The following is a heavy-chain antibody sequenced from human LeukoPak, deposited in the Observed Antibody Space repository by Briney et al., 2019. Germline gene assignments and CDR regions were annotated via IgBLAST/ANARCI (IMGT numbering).Heavy chain of an antibody. CDR1: GFTFSSYA. V-gene: IGHV3-30-3*01. CDR2: ISYDGSNK. D-gene: IGHD3-3*01. Sequence: GGSLRLSCAASGFTFSSYAMHWVRQAPGKGLEWVAVISYDGSNKYYADSVKGRFTISRDNSKNTLYLQVNSLRAEDTAVYYCARDPEYYDFWSGYYPPYYVDYWGQGTLVTVSS. J-gene: IGHJ4*02. CDR3: ARDPEYYDFWSGYYPPYYVDY.